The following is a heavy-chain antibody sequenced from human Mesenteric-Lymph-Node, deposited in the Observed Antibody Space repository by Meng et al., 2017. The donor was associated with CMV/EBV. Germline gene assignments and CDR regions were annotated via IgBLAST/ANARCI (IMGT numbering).Heavy chain of an antibody. V-gene: IGHV3-21*01. Sequence: GESLKISCAASGFTFNNYGMNWVRQAPGKGLEWVSSISYSSSYIYYADSLKGRFTISRDNSKNTLYLQMNSLRAEDTAVYYCARNFSYWGQGTLVTVSS. CDR2: ISYSSSYI. J-gene: IGHJ4*02. CDR1: GFTFNNYG. CDR3: ARNFSY.